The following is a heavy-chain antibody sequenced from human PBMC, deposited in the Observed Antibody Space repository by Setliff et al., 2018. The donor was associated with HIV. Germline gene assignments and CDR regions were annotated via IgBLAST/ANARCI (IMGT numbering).Heavy chain of an antibody. Sequence: PGESLKISCKGSRNSFTNYWVGWVRQMPANGLEWMGLIWPDDSDTIYSPSFQGQVTMSADKSISTAYLQWNSLKAPDTAMYYRARLSKYYDFWTPDSWGQGTLVTVSS. CDR1: RNSFTNYW. D-gene: IGHD3-3*01. V-gene: IGHV5-51*01. CDR2: IWPDDSDT. J-gene: IGHJ4*02. CDR3: ARLSKYYDFWTPDS.